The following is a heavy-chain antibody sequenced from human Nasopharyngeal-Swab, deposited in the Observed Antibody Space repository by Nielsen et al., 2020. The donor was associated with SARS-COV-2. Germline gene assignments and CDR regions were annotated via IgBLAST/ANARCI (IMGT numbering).Heavy chain of an antibody. CDR2: IIPILGTA. Sequence: WVRQAPGQGLEWMGGIIPILGTANYAQKFQGRVTITADESTSTAYMELSSLRSEDTAVYYCASSAIWFGEFPFDYWGQGTLVTVSS. CDR3: ASSAIWFGEFPFDY. V-gene: IGHV1-69*01. J-gene: IGHJ4*02. D-gene: IGHD3-10*01.